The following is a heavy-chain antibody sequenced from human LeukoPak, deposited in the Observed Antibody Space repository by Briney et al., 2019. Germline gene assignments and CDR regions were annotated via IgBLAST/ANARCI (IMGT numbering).Heavy chain of an antibody. CDR2: IYYSGST. CDR1: GGSISSGSSY. Sequence: SETLSLTCTVSGGSISSGSSYWGWIRQPLGKGLEWIGSIYYSGSTSYNPSLKSRVTISVDTSKNQFSLKLSSVTAADTAVYYCARGRTTVVTLYYFDYWGQGTLVTVSS. V-gene: IGHV4-39*01. CDR3: ARGRTTVVTLYYFDY. J-gene: IGHJ4*02. D-gene: IGHD4-23*01.